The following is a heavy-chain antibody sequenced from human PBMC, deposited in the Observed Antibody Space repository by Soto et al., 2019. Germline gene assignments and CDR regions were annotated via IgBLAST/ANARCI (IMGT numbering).Heavy chain of an antibody. V-gene: IGHV4-34*01. J-gene: IGHJ6*02. CDR3: ARGRVELTYYYYYYGMDV. CDR2: INHSGST. CDR1: GGSFSGYY. Sequence: TLSLTCAVYGGSFSGYYWSWIRQPPGKGLEWIGEINHSGSTNYNPSLKSRVTISVDTSKNQFSLKLSSVTAADTAVYYCARGRVELTYYYYYYGMDVWGQGTTVTVSS. D-gene: IGHD1-7*01.